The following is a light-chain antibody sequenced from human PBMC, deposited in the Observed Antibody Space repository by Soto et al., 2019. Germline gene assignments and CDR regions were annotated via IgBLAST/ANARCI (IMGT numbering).Light chain of an antibody. V-gene: IGLV2-23*02. Sequence: QSVLTQPASVSGSPGQSITIPCTGTSGDVGGYNLVSWYQQHPGKAPKLMIYEVTERPSGVSNRFSGSKSGNTASLTISGLQPDDEADYHCCSYAGNSEVFGTGTKVTVL. CDR3: CSYAGNSEV. CDR2: EVT. J-gene: IGLJ1*01. CDR1: SGDVGGYNL.